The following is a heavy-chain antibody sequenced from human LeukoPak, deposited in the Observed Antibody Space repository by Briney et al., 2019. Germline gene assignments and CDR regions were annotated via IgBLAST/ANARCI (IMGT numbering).Heavy chain of an antibody. Sequence: PGGSLGLSYASSRFSFNTHCMNGVPQSPGKGLEGVSSISSGSSHIHYADSMKGRFTISRDKAKNSLYLQMSSLRAEDTAMYYCVRVTQDDDYCDSPVQGVFDLWGQGTMVTVSS. CDR2: ISSGSSHI. CDR3: VRVTQDDDYCDSPVQGVFDL. V-gene: IGHV3-21*06. CDR1: RFSFNTHC. J-gene: IGHJ3*01. D-gene: IGHD3-22*01.